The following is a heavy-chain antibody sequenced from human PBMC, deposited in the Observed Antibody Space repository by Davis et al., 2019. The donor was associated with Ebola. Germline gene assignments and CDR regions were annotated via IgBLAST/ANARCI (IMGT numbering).Heavy chain of an antibody. J-gene: IGHJ4*02. V-gene: IGHV1-8*01. CDR1: GYIFSNYD. Sequence: ASVKVSCKASGYIFSNYDINWVRQASGQGLEWMGWMNPYSGNTGYVEKFTGRVTMTRDSSITTAYMELTSLRIDDTAVYYCARGYSPKCRTGDCVNDYWGQGTLVTVST. CDR3: ARGYSPKCRTGDCVNDY. CDR2: MNPYSGNT. D-gene: IGHD2-21*01.